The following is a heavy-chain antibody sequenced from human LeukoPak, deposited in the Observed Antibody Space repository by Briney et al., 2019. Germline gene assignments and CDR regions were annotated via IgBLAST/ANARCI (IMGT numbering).Heavy chain of an antibody. CDR2: MSPNSGDT. V-gene: IGHV1-8*01. Sequence: ASVKVSCKASGYTFTSYDFNWVRQATGQRPEWMGWMSPNSGDTGYAQKFQDRVTMTRNTSISTAYMELSSLRSDDTAVYYCTRGPPNWGYDYWGPGTLVTVSS. CDR1: GYTFTSYD. D-gene: IGHD7-27*01. J-gene: IGHJ4*02. CDR3: TRGPPNWGYDY.